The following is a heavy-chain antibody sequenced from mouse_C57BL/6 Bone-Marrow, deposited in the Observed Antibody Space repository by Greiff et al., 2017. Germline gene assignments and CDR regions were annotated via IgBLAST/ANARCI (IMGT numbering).Heavy chain of an antibody. J-gene: IGHJ2*01. Sequence: EVTLVESGAGLVKPGRSLKLSCAASGFTFRSYAMSWVRQTPEKRMEWVAYTSSGSDYSYYADTAKGHFTISRVNARNTLYHQMSSLKSEDTAMYYCTRDQGLLHYFGYWGQGTTLTVSS. CDR1: GFTFRSYA. CDR2: TSSGSDYS. V-gene: IGHV5-9-1*02. CDR3: TRDQGLLHYFGY. D-gene: IGHD2-3*01.